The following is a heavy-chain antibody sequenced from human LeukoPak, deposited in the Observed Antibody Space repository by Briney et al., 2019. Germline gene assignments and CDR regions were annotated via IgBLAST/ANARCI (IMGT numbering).Heavy chain of an antibody. V-gene: IGHV3-11*01. CDR2: ISSSGSTI. Sequence: GGSLRLSCAASGFTFSDYYMSWIRQAPGKGLEWVSYISSSGSTIYYADSVKGRFTISRDNSKNTLYLQMNSLRAEDTAVYYCAKAARQTYYYYGMDVWGQGTTVTVSS. CDR1: GFTFSDYY. CDR3: AKAARQTYYYYGMDV. J-gene: IGHJ6*02.